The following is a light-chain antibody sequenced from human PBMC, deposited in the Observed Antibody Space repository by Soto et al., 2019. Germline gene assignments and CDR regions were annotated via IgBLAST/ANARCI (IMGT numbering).Light chain of an antibody. CDR2: ESS. Sequence: EIVLTQSPATLSLSPGERATLSCRASQSVGTSLAWYQQKSGQAARLLFYESSNRATYIPARFSASGSGTDCTLTISGLEPEDFAVYYCQQRGVWPLTFGGGTKVEIK. CDR1: QSVGTS. J-gene: IGKJ4*01. CDR3: QQRGVWPLT. V-gene: IGKV3-11*01.